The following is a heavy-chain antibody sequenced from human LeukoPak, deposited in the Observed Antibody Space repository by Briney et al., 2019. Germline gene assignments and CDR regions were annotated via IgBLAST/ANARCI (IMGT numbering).Heavy chain of an antibody. CDR3: ARLRLGFGYFLEATKRDY. J-gene: IGHJ4*02. Sequence: GGSLRLSCAASGFTFSKYPMHWVRQAPGKGLEWVAVISYDVGSNTYYADSVKGRFTISRDNSKNTLYLQMNSLRAEDTAVYYCARLRLGFGYFLEATKRDYWGQGTLVTVSS. CDR1: GFTFSKYP. D-gene: IGHD3-22*01. CDR2: ISYDVGSNT. V-gene: IGHV3-30-3*01.